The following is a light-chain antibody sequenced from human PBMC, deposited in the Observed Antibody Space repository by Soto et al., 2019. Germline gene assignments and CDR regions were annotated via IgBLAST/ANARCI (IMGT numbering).Light chain of an antibody. CDR2: AAS. Sequence: AIQMTQSPSSLSASVGDRVTITCRASQGIKNDVAWYQQKPEKAPKLLIYAASSLQSGVPPRFSGSGSGTDFTLTISSLQPEDFATYYCLQDYNYPYTFGQGTKVDIK. CDR3: LQDYNYPYT. V-gene: IGKV1-6*01. CDR1: QGIKND. J-gene: IGKJ2*01.